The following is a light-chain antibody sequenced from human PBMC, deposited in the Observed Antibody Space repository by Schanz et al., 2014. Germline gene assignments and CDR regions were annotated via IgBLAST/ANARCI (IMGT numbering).Light chain of an antibody. CDR2: DVD. Sequence: QSALTQPASVSGSPGQSITISCTGTTSDIGAYNSVSWYQQHPGKAPKLMIYDVDYRPSGVSNRFSGSKSGNTASLTISGLQAEDEADYYCSSYTRGSTFYVFGTGTKLTVL. J-gene: IGLJ1*01. CDR1: TSDIGAYNS. V-gene: IGLV2-14*01. CDR3: SSYTRGSTFYV.